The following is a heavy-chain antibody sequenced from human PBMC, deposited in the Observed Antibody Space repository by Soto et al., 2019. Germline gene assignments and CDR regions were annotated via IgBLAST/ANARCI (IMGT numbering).Heavy chain of an antibody. CDR3: ARGARPSSGWRKNYYGMDV. Sequence: EVQLVESGGGLVQPGGSLRLSCAASGFTFSDHYMDWVRQAPGKGLEWVGRTRDITHTHTTEYAASVQGRFIISRDDSVNSLYLQMDSLKTEDTAVYYCARGARPSSGWRKNYYGMDVWGQGTTVTVSS. V-gene: IGHV3-72*01. D-gene: IGHD6-19*01. CDR1: GFTFSDHY. CDR2: TRDITHTHTT. J-gene: IGHJ6*02.